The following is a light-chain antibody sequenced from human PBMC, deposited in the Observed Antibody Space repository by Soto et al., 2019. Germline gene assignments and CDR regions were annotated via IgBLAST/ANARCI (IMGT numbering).Light chain of an antibody. J-gene: IGLJ2*01. CDR3: QVWDSSSDHFVV. CDR2: DDS. Sequence: SYELTQPPSVSVAPGQTARITCGGSNIGSKSVHWYQQRPGQAPVLVVYDDSDRPSGIPDRFSGSNSGNTATLTLTRVEAGDEADYYCQVWDSSSDHFVVFGGGTQLTVL. CDR1: NIGSKS. V-gene: IGLV3-21*02.